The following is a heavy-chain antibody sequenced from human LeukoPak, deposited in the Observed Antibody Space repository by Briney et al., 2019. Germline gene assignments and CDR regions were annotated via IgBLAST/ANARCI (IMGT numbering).Heavy chain of an antibody. V-gene: IGHV4-31*03. CDR1: GASISSGGYY. D-gene: IGHD5-18*01. CDR3: ARGVTAMIYFDY. CDR2: IYYGGST. Sequence: SETLSLTCTVSGASISSGGYYWSWIRQHPGKGLEWIGYIYYGGSTYYNPSLKSRVTISVDTSKNQFSLKLSSVTAADTAVYYCARGVTAMIYFDYWGQGTLVTVSS. J-gene: IGHJ4*02.